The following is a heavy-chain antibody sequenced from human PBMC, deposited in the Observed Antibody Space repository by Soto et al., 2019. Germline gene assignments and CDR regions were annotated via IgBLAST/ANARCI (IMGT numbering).Heavy chain of an antibody. CDR2: IGGSGRTT. V-gene: IGHV3-23*01. Sequence: EVQLLESGGGLVQPGGSLSLSCAASAFTFNNYAMSWVRQAPGKGLELVSGIGGSGRTTYYAASVKGRFTISRDNSNNTLFLQMNSLRAEDTAVYYCAKSRYSDSSGDFYDYWGQGTLVTVSS. CDR1: AFTFNNYA. CDR3: AKSRYSDSSGDFYDY. D-gene: IGHD3-22*01. J-gene: IGHJ4*02.